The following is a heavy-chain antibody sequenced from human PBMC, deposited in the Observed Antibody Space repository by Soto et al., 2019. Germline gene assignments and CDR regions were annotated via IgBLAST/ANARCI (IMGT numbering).Heavy chain of an antibody. V-gene: IGHV4-31*03. CDR3: ATGATDGTKGAVWFDP. J-gene: IGHJ5*02. CDR1: GGSISSGGYY. Sequence: PSEPLSLTCTVSGGSISSGGYYWSWILQHPGKGLEWIGYIYYSGSTYYNPSLKSRVSISVDTSKNQLSLKLSSVTAADTAVYYCATGATDGTKGAVWFDPWGQGTLVTVSS. CDR2: IYYSGST.